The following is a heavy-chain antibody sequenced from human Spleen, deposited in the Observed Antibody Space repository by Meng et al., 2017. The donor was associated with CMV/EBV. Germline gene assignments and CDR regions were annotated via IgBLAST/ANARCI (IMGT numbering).Heavy chain of an antibody. J-gene: IGHJ4*02. CDR3: ARSVVITFGALDY. CDR1: GYTFIGYY. V-gene: IGHV1-2*02. Sequence: ASVKVSCKASGYTFIGYYIHWVRQAPGQGLEWMGWINPNPNTGGTINAQKFQGRVTMTRDMSTSTAYMELRRLRSDDTAVYYCARSVVITFGALDYWGQGTLVTVSS. D-gene: IGHD3-16*01. CDR2: INPNPNTGGT.